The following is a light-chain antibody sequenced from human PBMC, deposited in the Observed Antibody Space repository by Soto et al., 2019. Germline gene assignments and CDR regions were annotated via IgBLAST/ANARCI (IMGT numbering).Light chain of an antibody. CDR1: QSVSSNC. V-gene: IGKV3-20*01. Sequence: EIVLTQSPGTLSLSPGDRATLSCRASQSVSSNCLVWYQQKPGQAPRLLVFDASNRATGIPHRFSGSGSGTDFTLTLSRLEPEEFAVYYCQQYGSSPLTFGGGTKVEIK. CDR3: QQYGSSPLT. J-gene: IGKJ4*01. CDR2: DAS.